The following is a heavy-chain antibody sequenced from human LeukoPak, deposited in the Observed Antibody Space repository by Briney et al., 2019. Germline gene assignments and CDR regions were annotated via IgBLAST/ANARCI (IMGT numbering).Heavy chain of an antibody. CDR1: GFTFDDYA. CDR2: ISWNSGSI. J-gene: IGHJ6*02. Sequence: GRSLRLSCAASGFTFDDYAMHWVRQAPGKGLEWVSGISWNSGSIGYADSVKGLFTISRDNAKNSLYLQMNSLRAEDTALYYCAKDFGGFGELFPYGMDVWGQGTTVTVSS. D-gene: IGHD3-10*01. CDR3: AKDFGGFGELFPYGMDV. V-gene: IGHV3-9*01.